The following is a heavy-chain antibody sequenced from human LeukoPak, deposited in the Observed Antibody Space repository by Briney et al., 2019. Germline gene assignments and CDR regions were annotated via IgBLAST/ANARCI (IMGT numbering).Heavy chain of an antibody. J-gene: IGHJ4*02. D-gene: IGHD6-19*01. Sequence: GGSLRLSCAASGFTVSSKYMAWVRQAPGRGLEWVSFINSGGTTNYADSVKGRFTISRDYSKNTLDLQMSSLRVEDTAVYYCATIVSNSSGWYHFDHWGQGALVTVSS. CDR2: INSGGTT. V-gene: IGHV3-66*01. CDR3: ATIVSNSSGWYHFDH. CDR1: GFTVSSKY.